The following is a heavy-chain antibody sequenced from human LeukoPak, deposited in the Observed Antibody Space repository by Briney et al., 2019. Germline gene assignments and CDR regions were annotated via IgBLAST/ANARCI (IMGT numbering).Heavy chain of an antibody. Sequence: SQTLSLTCAVSGGSINSGGYTWSWIRQPPGKGLEWIGDISRSGSINYNPSLKSRLTISLDTSMTHFSLNLRSVTAADTAVYWCARQRTVSTTRGFDVWGQGTMVTVSS. CDR1: GGSINSGGYT. J-gene: IGHJ3*01. V-gene: IGHV4-30-2*01. CDR3: ARQRTVSTTRGFDV. CDR2: ISRSGSI. D-gene: IGHD5/OR15-5a*01.